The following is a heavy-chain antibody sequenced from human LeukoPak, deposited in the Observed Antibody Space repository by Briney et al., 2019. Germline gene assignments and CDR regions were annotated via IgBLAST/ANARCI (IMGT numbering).Heavy chain of an antibody. V-gene: IGHV3-74*01. CDR1: GFTFSSYW. Sequence: PGGSLRLSCAASGFTFSSYWTHWVRQAPGKGLVWVSRINSDGSSTNYADSVKGRFTISRDNAKNTLYLQMNSLRAEDTAVYYCAKDSRTYYFGSGTFSLPKSPLGYFDYWGQGTLVTVSS. J-gene: IGHJ4*02. CDR2: INSDGSST. CDR3: AKDSRTYYFGSGTFSLPKSPLGYFDY. D-gene: IGHD3-10*01.